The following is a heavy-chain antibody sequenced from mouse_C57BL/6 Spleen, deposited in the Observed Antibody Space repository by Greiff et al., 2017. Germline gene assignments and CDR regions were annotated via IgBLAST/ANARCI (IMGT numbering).Heavy chain of an antibody. D-gene: IGHD3-2*02. V-gene: IGHV1-53*01. Sequence: VQLQQPGTELVKPGASVKLSCKASGYTFTSYWMHWVKQRPGQGLEWIGNINPSNGGTNYNEKFKSKATLTVDKSSSTAYMQLSSLTSEDSAVYYCARTAQATLAWVAYWGQGTLVTVSA. CDR3: ARTAQATLAWVAY. J-gene: IGHJ3*01. CDR1: GYTFTSYW. CDR2: INPSNGGT.